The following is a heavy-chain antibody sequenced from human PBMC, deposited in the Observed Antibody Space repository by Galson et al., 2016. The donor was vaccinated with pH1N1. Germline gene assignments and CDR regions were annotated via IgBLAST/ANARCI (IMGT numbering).Heavy chain of an antibody. V-gene: IGHV3-7*01. Sequence: SLRLSCAASGFTFSNYWMHWVRQVPGKGLEWVANIKEDGSETYYVDSVRGRFTISRDNAKNSLYLQMNTLRAEDTAVYYCARVRPEWELGGNWFDPWGQGTLVTVSS. CDR3: ARVRPEWELGGNWFDP. D-gene: IGHD1-26*01. J-gene: IGHJ5*02. CDR2: IKEDGSET. CDR1: GFTFSNYW.